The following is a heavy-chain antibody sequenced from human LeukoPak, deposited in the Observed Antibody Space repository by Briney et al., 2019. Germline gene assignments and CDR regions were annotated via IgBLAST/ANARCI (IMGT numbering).Heavy chain of an antibody. CDR3: ARGPRYCSGGSCYSGTLRG. J-gene: IGHJ4*02. CDR2: MNPNSGNT. V-gene: IGHV1-8*01. Sequence: ASVKVSCKASGYTFTNYDINWVRQATGQGLEWMGWMNPNSGNTGYAQKFQGRVTMTRNTSISTAYMQLSSLTFEDTAVYYCARGPRYCSGGSCYSGTLRGWGRGTLVTVSS. CDR1: GYTFTNYD. D-gene: IGHD2-15*01.